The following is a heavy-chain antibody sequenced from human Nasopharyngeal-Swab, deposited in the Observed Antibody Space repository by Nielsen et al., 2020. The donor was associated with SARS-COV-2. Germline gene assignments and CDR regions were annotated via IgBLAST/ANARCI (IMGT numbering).Heavy chain of an antibody. CDR3: ARDMGESSGWPDPFDY. Sequence: WIRQPPGKGLEWIEYIYYSGSTNYNPSLRSRVTISVDTSKNQFSLKLSSVTAADTAVYYCARDMGESSGWPDPFDYWGQGTLVTVSS. D-gene: IGHD6-19*01. J-gene: IGHJ4*02. CDR2: IYYSGST. V-gene: IGHV4-59*01.